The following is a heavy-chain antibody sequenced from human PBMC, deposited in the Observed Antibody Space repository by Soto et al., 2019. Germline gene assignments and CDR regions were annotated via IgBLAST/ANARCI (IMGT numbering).Heavy chain of an antibody. Sequence: SVKVSCKASGGTFSNYAISWVRQAPGQGLEWMGGIIPIFGTANYAQKFQGRVTITADKSTSTAYMELSSLRSEDTAVYYCARIGCSSTSCYGNYYYGMDVWGQGTTVTVSS. CDR3: ARIGCSSTSCYGNYYYGMDV. J-gene: IGHJ6*02. V-gene: IGHV1-69*06. CDR1: GGTFSNYA. D-gene: IGHD2-2*01. CDR2: IIPIFGTA.